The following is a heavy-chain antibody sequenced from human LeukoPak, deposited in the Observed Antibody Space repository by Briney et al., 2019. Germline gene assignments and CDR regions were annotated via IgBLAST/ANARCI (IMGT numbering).Heavy chain of an antibody. CDR2: IYTSGST. CDR1: GGSINSGSYY. J-gene: IGHJ4*02. V-gene: IGHV4-61*02. CDR3: ARGNRIAAAGVDY. D-gene: IGHD6-13*01. Sequence: SETLSLTCTVSGGSINSGSYYWSWLRQPAGKGLEWIGRIYTSGSTNYNPSLKSRVTISVDTSKNQFSLKLSSVTAADTAVYYCARGNRIAAAGVDYWGQGTLVTVSS.